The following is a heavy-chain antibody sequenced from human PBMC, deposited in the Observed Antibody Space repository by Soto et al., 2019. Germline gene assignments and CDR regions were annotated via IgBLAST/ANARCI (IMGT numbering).Heavy chain of an antibody. CDR3: ASRNYYDTSGYYYWYDFAF. D-gene: IGHD3-22*01. CDR1: GITFSNYA. CDR2: ISGSGDST. V-gene: IGHV3-23*01. J-gene: IGHJ4*02. Sequence: EVQLLESGGGFVQPGGSLRLSCAASGITFSNYAMSWVRQAPGKGLEWVSGISGSGDSTYYAESVKGRFTISRDNSKNTVDLQMNSLGAEDTAVYYCASRNYYDTSGYYYWYDFAFWGQGALVTVSS.